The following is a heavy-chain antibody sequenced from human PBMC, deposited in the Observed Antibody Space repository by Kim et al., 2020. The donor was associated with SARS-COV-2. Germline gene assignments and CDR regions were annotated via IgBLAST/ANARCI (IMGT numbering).Heavy chain of an antibody. D-gene: IGHD3-22*01. CDR2: IKQDGSEK. J-gene: IGHJ4*02. CDR3: ATPTYYYDSSGYGDY. V-gene: IGHV3-7*03. CDR1: GFTFSSYW. Sequence: GGSLRLSCAASGFTFSSYWMSWVRQAPGKGLEWVANIKQDGSEKYYVDSVKGRFTISRDNAKNSLYLQMNSLRAEDTAVYYCATPTYYYDSSGYGDYWGQGTLVTVSS.